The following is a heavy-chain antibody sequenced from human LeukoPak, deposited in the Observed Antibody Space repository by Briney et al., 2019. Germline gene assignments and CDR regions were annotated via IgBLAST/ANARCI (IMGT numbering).Heavy chain of an antibody. CDR1: GYSISSGYY. D-gene: IGHD1-26*01. CDR2: IYYSGST. J-gene: IGHJ4*02. CDR3: AREGGSYYPFDY. V-gene: IGHV4-38-2*02. Sequence: SETLSHTCTVSGYSISSGYYWGWIRQPPGKGLEWIGSIYYSGSTYYNPSLKSRVTISVDTSKNQFSLKLSSVTAADTAVYYCAREGGSYYPFDYWGQGTLVTVSS.